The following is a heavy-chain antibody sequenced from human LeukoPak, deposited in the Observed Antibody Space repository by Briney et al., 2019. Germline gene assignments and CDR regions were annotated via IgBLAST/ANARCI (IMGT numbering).Heavy chain of an antibody. CDR2: IYYSGST. Sequence: SETLSLTCTVSGGSISSSNYYWGWIRRPPGKGLEWIGSIYYSGSTYYNPSLKSRVTISVDTSKNQFSLKLRSVTAADTAVYYCANPTSRLGSFDYWGQGTLVTVSS. J-gene: IGHJ4*02. D-gene: IGHD2/OR15-2a*01. CDR1: GGSISSSNYY. V-gene: IGHV4-39*01. CDR3: ANPTSRLGSFDY.